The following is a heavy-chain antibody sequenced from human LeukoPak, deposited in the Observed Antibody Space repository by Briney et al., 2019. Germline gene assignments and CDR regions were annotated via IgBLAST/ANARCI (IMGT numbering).Heavy chain of an antibody. D-gene: IGHD3-3*01. CDR2: IYSGGST. Sequence: AGGSLRLSCAASGFTFSSYSMNWVRQAPGKGLEWVSVIYSGGSTYYADSVKGRFTISRDNSKNTLYLQMNSLRAEDTAVYYCARAVYDFWSGYRYWGQGTLVTVSS. V-gene: IGHV3-66*02. CDR1: GFTFSSYS. J-gene: IGHJ4*02. CDR3: ARAVYDFWSGYRY.